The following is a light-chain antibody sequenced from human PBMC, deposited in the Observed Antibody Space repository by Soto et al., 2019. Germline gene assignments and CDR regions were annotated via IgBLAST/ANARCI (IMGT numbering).Light chain of an antibody. CDR3: QVWDSSSEHPGV. J-gene: IGLJ3*02. Sequence: SYELTQPPSVSVAPGQTARLTCGGTNIGSKSVHWYQQKPGQAPVLVVYDDSDRPSGIPERFSGSNSGNTATLTISRVEAGDEADYYCQVWDSSSEHPGVFGGGTKVTVL. V-gene: IGLV3-21*02. CDR1: NIGSKS. CDR2: DDS.